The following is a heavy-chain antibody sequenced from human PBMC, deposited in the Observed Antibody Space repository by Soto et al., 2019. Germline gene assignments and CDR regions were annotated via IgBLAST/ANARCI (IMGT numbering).Heavy chain of an antibody. CDR2: ISYDGSNK. D-gene: IGHD1-20*01. V-gene: IGHV3-30-3*01. CDR1: GFTFSSYA. Sequence: QVQLVESGGGVVQPGRSLRLSCAASGFTFSSYAMHWVRQAPGKGLEWVAVISYDGSNKYYADSVKGRFTISRDNSKNTLYLQMNSLRAEDTAVYYCASITDIDYWGQGTLVTVSS. J-gene: IGHJ4*02. CDR3: ASITDIDY.